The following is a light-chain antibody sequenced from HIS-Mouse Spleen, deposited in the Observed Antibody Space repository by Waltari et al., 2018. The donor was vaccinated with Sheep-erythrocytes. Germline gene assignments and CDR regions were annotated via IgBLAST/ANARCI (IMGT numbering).Light chain of an antibody. Sequence: QSALTQPRPVSGSPGQSVTIPCTGTSRDVGGYNYVSWYQHHPGKAPKLMIYDVSKRPSGVPDRFSGSKSGNTASLTISGLQAEDEADYYCCSYAGSYTFWVFGGGTRLTVL. CDR3: CSYAGSYTFWV. CDR1: SRDVGGYNY. CDR2: DVS. V-gene: IGLV2-11*01. J-gene: IGLJ3*02.